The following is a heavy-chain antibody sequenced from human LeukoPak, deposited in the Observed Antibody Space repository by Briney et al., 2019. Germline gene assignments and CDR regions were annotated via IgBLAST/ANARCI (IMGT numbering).Heavy chain of an antibody. V-gene: IGHV3-21*01. Sequence: PGGSLRLSCAASGFTISSYSMNWVRQAPGKGLEWVSSISSSSSYIYYADSVKGRFTISRDNAKNSLYLQMNSLRAEDTAVYYCARTPGTTRDDAFDIWGQGTMVTVSS. D-gene: IGHD1-1*01. CDR1: GFTISSYS. CDR3: ARTPGTTRDDAFDI. CDR2: ISSSSSYI. J-gene: IGHJ3*02.